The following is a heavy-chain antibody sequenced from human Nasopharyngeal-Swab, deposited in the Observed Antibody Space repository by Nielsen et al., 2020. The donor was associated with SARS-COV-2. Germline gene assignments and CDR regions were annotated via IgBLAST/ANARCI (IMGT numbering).Heavy chain of an antibody. CDR3: ARDDGDVPGMTGSGPPGGY. CDR2: INPHSGDT. Sequence: ASVKVSCKASGYTFTDYYMHWVRHAPGEWLEYMGRINPHSGDTNFAQKFQGRVTVTRDTSINTAYMELSSLRFDDTAVYYCARDDGDVPGMTGSGPPGGYWGQGTLVTVSS. CDR1: GYTFTDYY. V-gene: IGHV1-2*06. D-gene: IGHD1-14*01. J-gene: IGHJ4*02.